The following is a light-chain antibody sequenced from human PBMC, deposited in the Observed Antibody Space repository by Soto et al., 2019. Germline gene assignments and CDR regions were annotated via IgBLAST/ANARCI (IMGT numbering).Light chain of an antibody. CDR3: QQYGSSRT. V-gene: IGKV3-20*01. J-gene: IGKJ1*01. Sequence: EIVLTQSPGTLSLSPGERATLPCRASQSVSSSYLAWYQQKPGQAPSLLIYGASSRATGIPDRFSGSGSGTDFTLTISRLEPEDFAVYYCQQYGSSRTVGQGTKVDIK. CDR2: GAS. CDR1: QSVSSSY.